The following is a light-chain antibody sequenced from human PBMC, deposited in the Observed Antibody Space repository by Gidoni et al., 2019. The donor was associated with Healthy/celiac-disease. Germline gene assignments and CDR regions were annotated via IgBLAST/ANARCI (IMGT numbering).Light chain of an antibody. Sequence: EIVLTQSPGTLSLYPGERATLSCRASQSVSSSYLAWYQQKPGQAPRLLIYVASSRATGIPDRFSGSGSGTDFTLTISRLEPEDFAVYYCQQYGSSPGTFGQGTKVEIK. J-gene: IGKJ1*01. CDR1: QSVSSSY. V-gene: IGKV3-20*01. CDR2: VAS. CDR3: QQYGSSPGT.